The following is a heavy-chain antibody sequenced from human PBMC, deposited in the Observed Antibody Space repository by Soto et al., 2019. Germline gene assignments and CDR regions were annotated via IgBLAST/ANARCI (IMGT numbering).Heavy chain of an antibody. D-gene: IGHD2-21*02. Sequence: GGSLRLSCAASGFTVSSNYMRWDRQAPGKGLEWVSVIYSGGSTYYADSVKGRFTISRDNSKNTLYLQMHSLRVEDTAVYYCARSGGNYWFDXWGQGTLVTVSS. CDR2: IYSGGST. CDR1: GFTVSSNY. V-gene: IGHV3-66*01. CDR3: ARSGGNYWFDX. J-gene: IGHJ5*02.